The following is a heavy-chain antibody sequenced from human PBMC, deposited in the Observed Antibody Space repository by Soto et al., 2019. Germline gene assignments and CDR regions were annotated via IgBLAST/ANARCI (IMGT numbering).Heavy chain of an antibody. Sequence: QVQLVESGGGVVQPGRSLRLSCAASGFTFSSYAMHWVRQAPGKGLEWVAVISYDGSNKYYADSVKGRFTISRDNSKNPLYLKMNSLRGEDTAVYYCAREVSSTGGAFDIGGKGTMVTVSS. D-gene: IGHD3-10*01. CDR1: GFTFSSYA. J-gene: IGHJ3*02. V-gene: IGHV3-30-3*01. CDR3: AREVSSTGGAFDI. CDR2: ISYDGSNK.